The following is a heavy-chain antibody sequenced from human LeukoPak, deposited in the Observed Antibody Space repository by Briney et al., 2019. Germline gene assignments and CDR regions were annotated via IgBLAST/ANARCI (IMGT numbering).Heavy chain of an antibody. D-gene: IGHD4-17*01. CDR3: ARSDYGDYPWFDP. J-gene: IGHJ5*02. CDR1: GYTFTSYA. Sequence: ASVKVSCKASGYTFTSYAMHWVRQAPGQRLEWMGWVNAGNGNTKYSQKFQGRVTITRDTSASTASMELSSMRSEDTAVYYCARSDYGDYPWFDPWGQGTLVTVSS. CDR2: VNAGNGNT. V-gene: IGHV1-3*01.